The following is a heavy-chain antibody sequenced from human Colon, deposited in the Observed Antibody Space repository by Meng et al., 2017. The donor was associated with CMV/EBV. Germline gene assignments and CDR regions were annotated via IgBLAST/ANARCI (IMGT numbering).Heavy chain of an antibody. CDR2: VNPKSGGT. CDR1: GYTFTDHY. V-gene: IGHV1-2*02. CDR3: AKDCGVGGTRDY. Sequence: CKTSGYTFTDHYIHWVRQAPGQGLEWMGWVNPKSGGTRYAQKFQGSVTMTRDTSTSTAYMEVSRLTSDDTAVYYCAKDCGVGGTRDYWGQGTLVTVSS. D-gene: IGHD2-21*01. J-gene: IGHJ4*02.